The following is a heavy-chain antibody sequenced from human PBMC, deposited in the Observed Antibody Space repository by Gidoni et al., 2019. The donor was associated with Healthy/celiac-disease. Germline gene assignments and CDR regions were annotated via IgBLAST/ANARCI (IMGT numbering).Heavy chain of an antibody. CDR3: ARDQKGIAAAGLFDY. V-gene: IGHV3-33*01. J-gene: IGHJ4*02. Sequence: QVQLVESGGGVVQPGRSLRLSCAASGFTFSSYGMHWVRQAPGKGLEWVAVIWYDGSNKYYADSVKGRFTISRDNSKNTLYLQMNSLRAEDTAVYYCARDQKGIAAAGLFDYWGQGTLVTVSS. CDR2: IWYDGSNK. CDR1: GFTFSSYG. D-gene: IGHD6-13*01.